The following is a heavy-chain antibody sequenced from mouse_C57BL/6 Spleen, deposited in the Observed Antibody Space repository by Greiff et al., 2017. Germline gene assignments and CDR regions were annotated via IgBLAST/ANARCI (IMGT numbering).Heavy chain of an antibody. CDR1: GYSFTGYY. J-gene: IGHJ3*01. CDR2: INPSTGGT. Sequence: DVQLQESGPELVKPGASVKISCKASGYSFTGYYMNWVKQSPEKSLEWIGEINPSTGGTTYNQKFKAKATLTVDKSSSTAYMQLKSLTSEDSAVYYCARTSQLRYPSAYWGQGTLVTVSA. CDR3: ARTSQLRYPSAY. D-gene: IGHD1-1*01. V-gene: IGHV1-42*01.